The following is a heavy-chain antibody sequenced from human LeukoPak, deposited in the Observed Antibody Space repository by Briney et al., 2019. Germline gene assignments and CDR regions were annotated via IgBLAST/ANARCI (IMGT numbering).Heavy chain of an antibody. V-gene: IGHV3-30*02. CDR2: IRYDGSNK. D-gene: IGHD6-19*01. J-gene: IGHJ4*02. CDR3: AEIPLIAVAGRALDY. Sequence: GGSLRLSCAASGFTFSSYGMHWVRQAPGKGLEWVAFIRYDGSNKYYADSVKGRFTISRDNSKNTLYLQMNSLRAEDTAVYYCAEIPLIAVAGRALDYWGQGTLVTVSS. CDR1: GFTFSSYG.